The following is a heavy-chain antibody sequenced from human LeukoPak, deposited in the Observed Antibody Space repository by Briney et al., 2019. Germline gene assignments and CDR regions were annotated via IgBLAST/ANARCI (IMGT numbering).Heavy chain of an antibody. CDR2: IYYSGST. V-gene: IGHV4-30-4*08. D-gene: IGHD1-26*01. Sequence: PSETLSLTCTVSGCSISSGYYYWSWIRQPPGKGREWIGYIYYSGSTYYNPSLKSRVTISVDTSKNQFSLKLSSVTAADTAVYYCAREGGSYRNFDYWGQGTLVTVSS. CDR3: AREGGSYRNFDY. CDR1: GCSISSGYYY. J-gene: IGHJ4*02.